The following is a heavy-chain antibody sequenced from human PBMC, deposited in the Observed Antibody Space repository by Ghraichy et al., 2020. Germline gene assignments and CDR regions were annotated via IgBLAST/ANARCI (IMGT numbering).Heavy chain of an antibody. CDR2: IYASGAT. Sequence: SETLSLTCTVSGGSLNSYYWSWIRKAAGKGLEWIGRIYASGATNYNPALESGLTMSVDTSKNQFSLKLRSVTAADTAVYYCARLRHGDNYYYGLDVWGLGTSVTLSS. CDR1: GGSLNSYY. D-gene: IGHD4-17*01. CDR3: ARLRHGDNYYYGLDV. J-gene: IGHJ6*02. V-gene: IGHV4-4*07.